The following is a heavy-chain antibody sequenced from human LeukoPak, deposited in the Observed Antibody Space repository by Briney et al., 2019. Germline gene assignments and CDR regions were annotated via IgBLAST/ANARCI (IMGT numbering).Heavy chain of an antibody. J-gene: IGHJ4*02. D-gene: IGHD4-17*01. CDR2: IIPILGIA. CDR3: ASMTTHNKGRDY. V-gene: IGHV1-69*04. Sequence: SVKVSCKASGYTFTTYGITWVRQAPGQGLEWMGRIIPILGIANYAQKFQGRVTITADKSTSTAYMELSSLRSEDTAVYYCASMTTHNKGRDYWGQGTLVTVSS. CDR1: GYTFTTYG.